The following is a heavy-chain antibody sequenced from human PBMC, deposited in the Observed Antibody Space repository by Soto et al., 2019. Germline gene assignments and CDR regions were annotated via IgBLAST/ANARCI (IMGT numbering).Heavy chain of an antibody. CDR2: ISGGGDTT. D-gene: IGHD6-19*01. V-gene: IGHV3-23*01. CDR3: ARDIAVAGTDY. Sequence: PGGSLRLSCAASGFTFSSYSMSWVRQAPGKGLEWVSAISGGGDTTYYADSVKGRFTISRDNSKNMLYLQMNSLRAEDTAVYYCARDIAVAGTDYWGQGTLVTVSS. CDR1: GFTFSSYS. J-gene: IGHJ4*02.